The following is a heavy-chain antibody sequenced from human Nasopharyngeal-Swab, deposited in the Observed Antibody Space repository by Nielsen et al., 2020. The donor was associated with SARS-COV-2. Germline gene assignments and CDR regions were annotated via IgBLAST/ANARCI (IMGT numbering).Heavy chain of an antibody. CDR2: IYTSGST. CDR3: ARGELLNSYYYYHMDV. CDR1: GGSISSGSYY. J-gene: IGHJ6*03. D-gene: IGHD1-26*01. Sequence: SETLSLTCTVSGGSISSGSYYWSWIRQPAGKGLEWIGRIYTSGSTNYNPSLKSRVTISVDTSKNQFSLKLSSVTAADTAVYYCARGELLNSYYYYHMDVWGKGTTVTVSS. V-gene: IGHV4-61*02.